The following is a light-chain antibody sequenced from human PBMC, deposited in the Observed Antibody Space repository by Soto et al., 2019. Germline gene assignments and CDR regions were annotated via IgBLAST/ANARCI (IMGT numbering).Light chain of an antibody. CDR1: QNIRSS. J-gene: IGKJ1*01. V-gene: IGKV3-20*01. CDR3: QQYGSSPRT. CDR2: GAS. Sequence: EVVMTQSPASLSASPGERVTLSCRASQNIRSSLAWYQQRPGQAPRLLMYGASSRATGIPERFSGTGSGTDFTLTISRLEPEDFAVYYCQQYGSSPRTFGQGTKVDIK.